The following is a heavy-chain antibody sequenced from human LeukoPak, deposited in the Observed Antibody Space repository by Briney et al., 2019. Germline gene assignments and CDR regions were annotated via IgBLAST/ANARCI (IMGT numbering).Heavy chain of an antibody. D-gene: IGHD5-24*01. V-gene: IGHV1-2*02. CDR2: INANSGDT. J-gene: IGHJ4*02. Sequence: ASVKVSCKASGYTFTGYYLHWVRQAPGQGVDWMGWINANSGDTNYAQNFQDRVTMTRDTSISTDYMELSRLRSDDTAVYYCAKDQRRDGYNSFDYWGEGTLVTVSS. CDR3: AKDQRRDGYNSFDY. CDR1: GYTFTGYY.